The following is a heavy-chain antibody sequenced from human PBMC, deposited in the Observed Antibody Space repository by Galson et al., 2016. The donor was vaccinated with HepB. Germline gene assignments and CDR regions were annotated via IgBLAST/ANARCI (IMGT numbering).Heavy chain of an antibody. CDR2: ISSSGSTI. CDR1: GFTFSSYD. D-gene: IGHD3-9*01. CDR3: ASYPGYFQGN. V-gene: IGHV3-48*03. J-gene: IGHJ4*02. Sequence: SLRLSCAASGFTFSSYDMNWVRQAPGKGLEWVSYISSSGSTIYYADSVRGRFTISRDNAKNSVYLQMTSLRAEDTAVYYCASYPGYFQGNWGQGTLVTVSS.